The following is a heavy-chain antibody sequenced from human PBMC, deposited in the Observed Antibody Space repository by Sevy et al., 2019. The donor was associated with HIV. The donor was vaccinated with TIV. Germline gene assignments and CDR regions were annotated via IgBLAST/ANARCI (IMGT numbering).Heavy chain of an antibody. Sequence: GGSLRLSCAASGFTFSHYAMHWILQAPGKGLEWVAAISFDGASRNYADSVRGRFTISRDDSKNTVYLHMRGLRSEDTAVYFCAKDHAVTTEWVVFDSWGQGTLVTVSS. D-gene: IGHD4-17*01. CDR3: AKDHAVTTEWVVFDS. V-gene: IGHV3-30*18. CDR2: ISFDGASR. CDR1: GFTFSHYA. J-gene: IGHJ4*02.